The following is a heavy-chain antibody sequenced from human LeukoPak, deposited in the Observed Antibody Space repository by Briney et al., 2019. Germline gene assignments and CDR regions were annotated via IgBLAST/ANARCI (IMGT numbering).Heavy chain of an antibody. CDR1: GGTFSSYA. Sequence: GASVKVSCKASGGTFSSYAISWVRQAPGQGLEWMGGIIPIFGTANYAQKFQGRVTITADESTSTAYMELSSLRSEDTAVYYCARDLAGATLSDAFDIWGQGTMVTVSS. J-gene: IGHJ3*02. D-gene: IGHD1-26*01. CDR3: ARDLAGATLSDAFDI. V-gene: IGHV1-69*13. CDR2: IIPIFGTA.